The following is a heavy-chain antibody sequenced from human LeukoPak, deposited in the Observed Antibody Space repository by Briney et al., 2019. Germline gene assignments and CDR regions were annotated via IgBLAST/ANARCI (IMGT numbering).Heavy chain of an antibody. J-gene: IGHJ4*02. CDR3: ARSSGEASGCLHRYYFEY. CDR2: IIPIFGIA. CDR1: GGTFSSYA. D-gene: IGHD6-25*01. V-gene: IGHV1-69*17. Sequence: ASVKVSCKASGGTFSSYAISWVRQAPGQGLEWMGGIIPIFGIANYAQKFQGRVTITADKSTSTAYMELSSLRSEDTAVYYCARSSGEASGCLHRYYFEYWGQKTLVTVSS.